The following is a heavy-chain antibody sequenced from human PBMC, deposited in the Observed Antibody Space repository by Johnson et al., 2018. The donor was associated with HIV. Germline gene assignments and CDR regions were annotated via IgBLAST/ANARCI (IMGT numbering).Heavy chain of an antibody. D-gene: IGHD4-17*01. J-gene: IGHJ3*01. V-gene: IGHV3-23*04. CDR1: GFTVSSYA. Sequence: MLLVESGGGLVQPGGSLRLSCAASGFTVSSYAMSWVRLNPGKGLEWVSSISGGGGSAYYSDSVKGRFTISSDTSKNTVDLQMNSLRDVDTAVYYCARLRRQKGGGAFDGWGQGTLVTVSS. CDR2: ISGGGGSA. CDR3: ARLRRQKGGGAFDG.